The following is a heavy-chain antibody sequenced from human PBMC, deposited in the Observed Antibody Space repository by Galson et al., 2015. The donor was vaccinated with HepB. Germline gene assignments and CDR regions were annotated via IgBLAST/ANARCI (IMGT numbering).Heavy chain of an antibody. J-gene: IGHJ4*02. V-gene: IGHV1-3*01. CDR2: INAGNGNT. CDR1: GYTFTSYA. CDR3: ARGKSRLITFGGVQSLRRDSYYFDY. Sequence: SVKVSCKASGYTFTSYAMHWVRQAPGQRLEWMGWINAGNGNTKYSQKFQGRVTITRDTSASTAYMELSSLRSEDTAVYYCARGKSRLITFGGVQSLRRDSYYFDYWGQGTLVTVSS. D-gene: IGHD3-16*01.